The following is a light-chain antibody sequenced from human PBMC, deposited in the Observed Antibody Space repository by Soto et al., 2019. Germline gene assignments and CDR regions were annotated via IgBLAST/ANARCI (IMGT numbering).Light chain of an antibody. CDR1: SSDVGGYNY. CDR2: DVG. Sequence: QSALTQPASVSGSPGQSFTISCTGTSSDVGGYNYVSWYQQHPGKAPILMMYDVGSRTSGVSNRFSGSKSGNTASLTISGLQDEDEADYYCSSKRGGTYVFGTGTKLTVL. V-gene: IGLV2-14*03. CDR3: SSKRGGTYV. J-gene: IGLJ1*01.